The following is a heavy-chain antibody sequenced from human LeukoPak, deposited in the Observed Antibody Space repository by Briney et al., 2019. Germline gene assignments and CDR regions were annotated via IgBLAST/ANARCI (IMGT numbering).Heavy chain of an antibody. CDR1: GFIFSSYA. V-gene: IGHV3-23*01. CDR3: AKEGRGAYFDY. Sequence: GGSLTLSCAASGFIFSSYAMSWVRQAPGKGLECVSAISGSGGSTYYADSVKGRFTISRDNSMNTLYLQMNSLRAEDTAVYYCAKEGRGAYFDYWGQGTLVTVSS. J-gene: IGHJ4*02. CDR2: ISGSGGST.